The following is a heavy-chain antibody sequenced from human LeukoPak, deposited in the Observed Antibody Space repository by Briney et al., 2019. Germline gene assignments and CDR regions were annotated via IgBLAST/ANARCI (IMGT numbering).Heavy chain of an antibody. Sequence: PSETLSLTCAVYGGSFSNYFWSWIRQPPGKGLEWIGEINHSGGTNYNPSLKGRVTISVDTSKNQFSLKLSSVTAADTAVYYCAISDDYNNYGFDYWGQGTLVAVSS. CDR3: AISDDYNNYGFDY. J-gene: IGHJ4*02. V-gene: IGHV4-34*01. CDR1: GGSFSNYF. CDR2: INHSGGT. D-gene: IGHD4-11*01.